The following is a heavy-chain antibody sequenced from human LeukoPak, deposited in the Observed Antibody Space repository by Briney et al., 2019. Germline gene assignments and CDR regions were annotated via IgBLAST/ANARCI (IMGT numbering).Heavy chain of an antibody. CDR1: GFTFSSYA. CDR3: ARDGAKYCSSTSCYTDLDYDAFDI. V-gene: IGHV3-21*01. D-gene: IGHD2-2*02. CDR2: ISSSSSYI. J-gene: IGHJ3*02. Sequence: GGSLRLSCAASGFTFSSYAMSWVRQAPGKGPEWVSSISSSSSYIYYADSVKGRFTISRDNAKNSLYLQMNSLRAEDTAVYYCARDGAKYCSSTSCYTDLDYDAFDIWGQGTMVTVSS.